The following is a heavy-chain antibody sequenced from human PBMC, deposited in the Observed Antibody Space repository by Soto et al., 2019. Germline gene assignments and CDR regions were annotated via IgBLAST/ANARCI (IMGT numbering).Heavy chain of an antibody. J-gene: IGHJ4*02. D-gene: IGHD6-19*01. CDR3: ARGHRLYSSGWYDFYFDY. CDR1: GYTFTSYG. CDR2: ISAYNGNT. V-gene: IGHV1-18*01. Sequence: ASVKVSCKASGYTFTSYGISWVRQAPGQGLEWMGWISAYNGNTNYAQKLQGRVTMTTDTSTSTAYMELRSLRSDDTAVYYCARGHRLYSSGWYDFYFDYWGQGTLVTVSS.